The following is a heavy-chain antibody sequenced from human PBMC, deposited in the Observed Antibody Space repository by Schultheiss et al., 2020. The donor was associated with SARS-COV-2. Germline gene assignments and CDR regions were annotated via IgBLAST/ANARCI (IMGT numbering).Heavy chain of an antibody. CDR1: EFTFSRYN. V-gene: IGHV3-30*03. CDR3: ARPAGSYLGAFDY. Sequence: GGSLRLSCAASEFTFSRYNMNWVRQAPGKGLEWVAVISYDGSNKYYADSVKGRFTISRDNSKNTLYLQMNSLRAEDTAVYYRARPAGSYLGAFDYWGQGTLVTVSS. D-gene: IGHD1-26*01. CDR2: ISYDGSNK. J-gene: IGHJ4*02.